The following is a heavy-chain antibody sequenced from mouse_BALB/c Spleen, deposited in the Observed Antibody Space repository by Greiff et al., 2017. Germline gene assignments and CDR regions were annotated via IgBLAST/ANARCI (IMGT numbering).Heavy chain of an antibody. J-gene: IGHJ2*01. CDR2: ISSGGSYT. CDR1: GFTFSSYT. D-gene: IGHD1-1*01. V-gene: IGHV5-6-4*01. CDR3: TRGGDYGSKNDYFDY. Sequence: EVQLVESGGGLVKPGGSLKLSCAASGFTFSSYTMSWVRQTPEKRLEWVATISSGGSYTYYPDSVKGRFTISRDNAKNTLYLQMSSLKSEDTAMYYCTRGGDYGSKNDYFDYWGQGTTLTVSS.